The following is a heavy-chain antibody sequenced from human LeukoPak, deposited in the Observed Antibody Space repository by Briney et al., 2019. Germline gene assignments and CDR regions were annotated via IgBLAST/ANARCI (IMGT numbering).Heavy chain of an antibody. CDR1: GFTFSSYA. J-gene: IGHJ4*02. CDR2: ISGSGGST. V-gene: IGHV3-23*01. D-gene: IGHD3-10*01. Sequence: GGSLRLSCAASGFTFSSYAMSWVRQAPGKGLEWVSAISGSGGSTYYADSVKGRFTISRDNSKNTLYLQMNSLRAEDTAVCYCAKDLGYYGSGSYYPLDYWGQGTLVTVSS. CDR3: AKDLGYYGSGSYYPLDY.